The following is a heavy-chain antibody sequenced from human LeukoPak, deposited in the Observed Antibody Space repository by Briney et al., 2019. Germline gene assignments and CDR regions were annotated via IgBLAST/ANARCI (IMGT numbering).Heavy chain of an antibody. V-gene: IGHV5-51*01. CDR1: GYSFTSYW. D-gene: IGHD4-23*01. CDR3: ARGIGSGYGGNSGCYFDY. J-gene: IGHJ4*02. CDR2: IYPGDSDT. Sequence: GESLKISCKGSGYSFTSYWIGWVRQMPGKGLEWMGIIYPGDSDTRYSPSFQGQVTISADKSISTAYLQWSSLKASDTAMYYCARGIGSGYGGNSGCYFDYWGQGTLVTVSS.